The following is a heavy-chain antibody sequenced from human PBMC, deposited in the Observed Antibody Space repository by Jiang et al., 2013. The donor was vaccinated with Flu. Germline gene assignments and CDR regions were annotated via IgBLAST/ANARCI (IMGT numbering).Heavy chain of an antibody. CDR3: ARRWGHPYYSSSWYYFDY. D-gene: IGHD6-13*01. V-gene: IGHV4-34*01. Sequence: LLKPSETLSLTCAVYGGSFSGYYWSWIRQPPGKGLEWIGEINHSGSTNYNPSLKSRVTISVDTSKNQFSLKLSSVTAADTAVYYCARRWGHPYYSSSWYYFDYWGQGTLVTVSS. CDR2: INHSGST. CDR1: GGSFSGYY. J-gene: IGHJ4*02.